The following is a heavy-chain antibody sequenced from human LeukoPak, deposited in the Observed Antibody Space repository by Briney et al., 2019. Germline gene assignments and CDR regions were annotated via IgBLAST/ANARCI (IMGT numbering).Heavy chain of an antibody. V-gene: IGHV1-2*02. CDR1: GYTFTGYY. CDR2: INPNSGGT. Sequence: ASVKVSCKASGYTFTGYYMHWVRQAPGQGLEWMGWINPNSGGTNDAQKFQGRVTMTRDTSISTAYMELSRLRSDDTAVYYCARVLNYYDSSGSDTLFDYWGQGTLVTVSS. CDR3: ARVLNYYDSSGSDTLFDY. J-gene: IGHJ4*02. D-gene: IGHD3-22*01.